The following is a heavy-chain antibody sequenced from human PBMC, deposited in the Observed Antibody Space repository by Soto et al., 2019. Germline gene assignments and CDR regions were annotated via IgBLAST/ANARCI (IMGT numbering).Heavy chain of an antibody. V-gene: IGHV4-4*02. Sequence: PSETLSLTCAVSGGSISSSNWWSWVRQPPGKGLEWIGEIYHSGSTNYNPSLKSRVTISVDKSKNQFSLKLSSVTAADTAVYYYARLNGYCVSTSCHGYYGMDVWGQGTTVTVSS. CDR3: ARLNGYCVSTSCHGYYGMDV. CDR1: GGSISSSNW. CDR2: IYHSGST. D-gene: IGHD2-2*03. J-gene: IGHJ6*02.